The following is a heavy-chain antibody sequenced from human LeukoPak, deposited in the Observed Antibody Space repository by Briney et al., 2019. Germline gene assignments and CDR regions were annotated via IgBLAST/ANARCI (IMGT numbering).Heavy chain of an antibody. V-gene: IGHV3-21*01. Sequence: GGSLRLSCAASGFTFSSYSMNWVRQAPGKGLEWVSSISSSCYIYYADSVKGRFTISRDNAKNSLYLQMNSLRAEDTAVYYCARLSRATVMNWGQGTLVTVSS. CDR2: ISSSCYI. CDR3: ARLSRATVMN. D-gene: IGHD4-17*01. CDR1: GFTFSSYS. J-gene: IGHJ4*02.